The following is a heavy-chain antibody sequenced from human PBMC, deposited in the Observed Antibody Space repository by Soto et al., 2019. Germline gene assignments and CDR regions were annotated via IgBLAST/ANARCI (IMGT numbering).Heavy chain of an antibody. CDR2: IYYSGST. D-gene: IGHD6-19*01. J-gene: IGHJ4*02. Sequence: TLSLTCTVSGVTIISRGYYWSWIRQHPGKGLEWIGYIYYSGSTSYNPSLKSRLTISVDTSKNQFSLKLSSVTAADTAVYYCARVGIAVAFYFDYWGQGTLVTVSS. CDR3: ARVGIAVAFYFDY. CDR1: GVTIISRGYY. V-gene: IGHV4-31*03.